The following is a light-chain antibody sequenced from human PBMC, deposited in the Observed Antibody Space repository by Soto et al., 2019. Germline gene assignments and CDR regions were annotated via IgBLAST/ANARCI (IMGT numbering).Light chain of an antibody. V-gene: IGLV2-18*02. CDR2: EVT. Sequence: QSALTQPPSVSGSPGQSVTISCTGVRSDIGSSNSVSWYQQVPGTVPKLMIFEVTKRPSGVPDRFSGSKSGNTASLTISGLRAEDEADYYCSSYTTSNTYVFGTVTKVTVL. CDR3: SSYTTSNTYV. CDR1: RSDIGSSNS. J-gene: IGLJ1*01.